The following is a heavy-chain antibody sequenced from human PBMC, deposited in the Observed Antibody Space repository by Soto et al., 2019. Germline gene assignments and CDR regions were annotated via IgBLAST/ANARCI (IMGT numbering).Heavy chain of an antibody. CDR2: ISGRGGRA. V-gene: IGHV3-23*01. Sequence: GGSLRLSCAASGFSFSSYALNWVRQAPGKGLEWVSTISGRGGRAYYADSVKGRFTISRDNSKNALCLQLDSLRAEDTAVYYCAKDRSQGAVAGTSDFDYWGQGTLVTVSS. J-gene: IGHJ4*02. CDR3: AKDRSQGAVAGTSDFDY. CDR1: GFSFSSYA. D-gene: IGHD6-19*01.